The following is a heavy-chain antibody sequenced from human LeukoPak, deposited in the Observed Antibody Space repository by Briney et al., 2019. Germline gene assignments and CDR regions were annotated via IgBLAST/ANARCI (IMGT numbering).Heavy chain of an antibody. D-gene: IGHD6-19*01. Sequence: GASVKVSCKASGGTFSSYAISWVRQAPGQGLEWMGWISANSGNTNYAQNLQGRVTLTTDTSTSTAYMELRSLRSDDTAVYYCTRDIAVAGEPDYWGQGTLVTVSS. V-gene: IGHV1-18*01. CDR2: ISANSGNT. CDR1: GGTFSSYA. CDR3: TRDIAVAGEPDY. J-gene: IGHJ4*02.